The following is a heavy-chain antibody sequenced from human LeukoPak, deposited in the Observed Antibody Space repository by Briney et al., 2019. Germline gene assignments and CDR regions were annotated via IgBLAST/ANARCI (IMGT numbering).Heavy chain of an antibody. CDR2: IYYSRST. Sequence: SETLSLTCTVSGGSISSYYWSWIRQPPGKGLEWIGYIYYSRSTNYNPSLKSRVTISVDTSKNQFSLKLSSVTAADTAVYYCARQLRFLEWLPYYFDYWGQGTLVTVSS. V-gene: IGHV4-59*01. CDR3: ARQLRFLEWLPYYFDY. D-gene: IGHD3-3*01. CDR1: GGSISSYY. J-gene: IGHJ4*02.